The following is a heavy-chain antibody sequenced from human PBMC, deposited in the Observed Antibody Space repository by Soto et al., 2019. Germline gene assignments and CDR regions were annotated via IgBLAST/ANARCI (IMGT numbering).Heavy chain of an antibody. Sequence: QVQLVQSGAEVKKPGASVKVSCKASGYTFTSYYMHWVRQAPGQGLEWMGIINPSGGSTSYAPKCQGRVTMTRDTSTSTVYMELSSLRSEDTAVYYCARMGRDGEYLYDAFDIWGQGTMVTVSS. CDR1: GYTFTSYY. D-gene: IGHD2-15*01. J-gene: IGHJ3*02. CDR2: INPSGGST. V-gene: IGHV1-46*03. CDR3: ARMGRDGEYLYDAFDI.